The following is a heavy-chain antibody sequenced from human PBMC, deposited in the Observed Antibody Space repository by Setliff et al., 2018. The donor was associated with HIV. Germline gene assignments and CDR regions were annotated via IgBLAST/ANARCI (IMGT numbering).Heavy chain of an antibody. V-gene: IGHV4-4*07. J-gene: IGHJ4*02. CDR2: IYTSGST. CDR3: ARRRVVTPMEFDY. CDR1: GDSITSRPY. Sequence: SSETLSLTCTVSGDSITSRPYWTWVRQPAGKGPEWIGRIYTSGSTNYNPSLKSRVTMSVDKSKNQFSLKLRSVTAADTAVYYCARRRVVTPMEFDYWGQGILVTVSS. D-gene: IGHD2-21*02.